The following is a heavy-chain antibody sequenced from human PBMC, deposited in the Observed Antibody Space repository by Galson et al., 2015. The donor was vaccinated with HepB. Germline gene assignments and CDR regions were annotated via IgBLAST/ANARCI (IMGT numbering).Heavy chain of an antibody. Sequence: SLRLSCAASGFTFSSYGMHWVRQAPGKGLEWVAVIWYDGSNKYYADSVKGRFTISRDNSKNTLYLQMNSLRAEDTAVYYCARDEGYSYGVIDYWGQGTLVTVSS. CDR3: ARDEGYSYGVIDY. CDR2: IWYDGSNK. CDR1: GFTFSSYG. V-gene: IGHV3-33*01. D-gene: IGHD5-18*01. J-gene: IGHJ4*02.